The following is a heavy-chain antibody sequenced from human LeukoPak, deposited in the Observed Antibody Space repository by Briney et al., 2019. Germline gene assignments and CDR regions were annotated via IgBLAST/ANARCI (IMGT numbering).Heavy chain of an antibody. J-gene: IGHJ6*03. CDR1: GGSISSYY. V-gene: IGHV4-59*01. Sequence: SETLSLTCTVSGGSISSYYWSWIRQPPGKGLEWIGYIYYSGSTNYNPSLKSRVAISVDTSKNQFSLKLSSVTAADTAVYYCARWVQVARYYYMDVWGKGTTVTVSS. CDR2: IYYSGST. D-gene: IGHD2-8*02. CDR3: ARWVQVARYYYMDV.